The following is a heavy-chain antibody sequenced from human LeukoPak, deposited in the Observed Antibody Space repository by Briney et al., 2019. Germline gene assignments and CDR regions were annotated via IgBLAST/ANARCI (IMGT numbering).Heavy chain of an antibody. CDR2: ISYDGSNK. CDR1: GFTFSSYA. J-gene: IGHJ4*02. V-gene: IGHV3-30-3*01. Sequence: SGGSLRLSCAASGFTFSSYAMHWVRQAPGKGLEWVAVISYDGSNKYYADSVKGRFTISRDNSKNTLYLQMNSLRAEDTAVYYCARGLYGDYPNYFDYWGQGTLVTVSS. D-gene: IGHD4-17*01. CDR3: ARGLYGDYPNYFDY.